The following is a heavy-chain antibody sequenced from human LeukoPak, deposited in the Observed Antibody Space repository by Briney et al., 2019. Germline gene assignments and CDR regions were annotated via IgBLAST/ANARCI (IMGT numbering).Heavy chain of an antibody. J-gene: IGHJ4*02. Sequence: GGSLRLSCAASGFTFSSYAMSWVRQAPGKGLEWVSAINNNGGRAYYADPVKGRFTISRDNSNNTLFLQMNSLRPQDTAVYFCARDPAIGMVPKHSGHWGPGTLVTVSS. D-gene: IGHD4/OR15-4a*01. CDR2: INNNGGRA. CDR3: ARDPAIGMVPKHSGH. V-gene: IGHV3-23*01. CDR1: GFTFSSYA.